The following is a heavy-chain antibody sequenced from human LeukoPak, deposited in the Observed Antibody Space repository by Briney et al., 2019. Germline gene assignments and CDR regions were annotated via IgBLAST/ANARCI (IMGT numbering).Heavy chain of an antibody. CDR3: ARQKEVAGKSGFDY. Sequence: ASETPSLTSTVSGVSICIYYWTWSPQPAREGLGWVGCIYTTGSSNSNPSHTSRVNISVDTSNNQFSLKLSSGTAADTAVYYCARQKEVAGKSGFDYWGQGTLVTVSS. CDR1: GVSICIYY. V-gene: IGHV4-4*07. D-gene: IGHD6-19*01. CDR2: IYTTGSS. J-gene: IGHJ4*02.